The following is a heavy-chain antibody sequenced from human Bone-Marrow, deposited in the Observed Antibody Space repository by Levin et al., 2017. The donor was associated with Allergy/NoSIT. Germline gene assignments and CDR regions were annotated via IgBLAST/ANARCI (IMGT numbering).Heavy chain of an antibody. D-gene: IGHD1-26*01. V-gene: IGHV3-11*01. CDR3: ARGLLGVGAVDY. CDR2: ISSSGSNI. J-gene: IGHJ4*02. CDR1: GFTFSDDY. Sequence: GSLRLSCAVSGFTFSDDYMNWIRQSPGKGLEWVAYISSSGSNIFYADSVKGRFTISRDNAKNSLYLQMNSLRAEDTALYYCARGLLGVGAVDYWGQGTLVTVSS.